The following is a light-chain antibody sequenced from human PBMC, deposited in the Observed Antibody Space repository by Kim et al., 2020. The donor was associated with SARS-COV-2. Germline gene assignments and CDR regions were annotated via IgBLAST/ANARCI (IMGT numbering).Light chain of an antibody. CDR1: NLGSKS. CDR2: YDS. V-gene: IGLV3-21*04. Sequence: APGKTARITCGGNNLGSKSVHWYQRKPGQAPVLVIYYDSDRPSGIPERFSGSNSGNTATLTISRVEAGDEADYYCQVWDSSSDRVFGGGTQLTVL. CDR3: QVWDSSSDRV. J-gene: IGLJ2*01.